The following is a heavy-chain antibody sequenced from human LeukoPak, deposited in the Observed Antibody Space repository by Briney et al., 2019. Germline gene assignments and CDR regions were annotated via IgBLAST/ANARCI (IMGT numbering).Heavy chain of an antibody. CDR2: TFYRSKWYN. D-gene: IGHD1-26*01. V-gene: IGHV6-1*01. CDR3: ARDEWGYTDY. J-gene: IGHJ4*02. CDR1: GDTVSSNSAA. Sequence: SSDTLSLTCALSGDTVSSNSAAWNWIRQSPSRRLEWLGRTFYRSKWYNDYAVSMKSRMTINPDTSKNQFSLQLNSVTPEDTAVYYCARDEWGYTDYWGQGTLVTVSS.